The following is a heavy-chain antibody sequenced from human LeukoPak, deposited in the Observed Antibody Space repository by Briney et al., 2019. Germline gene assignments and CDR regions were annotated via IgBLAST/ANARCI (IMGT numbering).Heavy chain of an antibody. Sequence: GGSLRLSCAASGFTFSSYGMHWVRQAPGKGLEWVAVISYDGSNKYYADSVKGRFTISRDNSKNTLYLQMNSLRAEDTAVYYCARDPTSGSFRNWFDPWGQGTLVTVSS. D-gene: IGHD3-10*01. J-gene: IGHJ5*02. CDR2: ISYDGSNK. V-gene: IGHV3-30*03. CDR3: ARDPTSGSFRNWFDP. CDR1: GFTFSSYG.